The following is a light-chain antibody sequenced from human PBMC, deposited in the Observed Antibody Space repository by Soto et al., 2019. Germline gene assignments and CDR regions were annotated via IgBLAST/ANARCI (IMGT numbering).Light chain of an antibody. Sequence: ELVLTQSPGTLSLSPGETATLSCRASQSVNSKYLAWYQQKPGQAPRLLIYSASNRATGISDRFSGSGSGTDFTLIISRLEPEDFAVYYCQQYGSSPPYSFGQGTRLEIK. CDR1: QSVNSKY. J-gene: IGKJ2*03. CDR2: SAS. V-gene: IGKV3-20*01. CDR3: QQYGSSPPYS.